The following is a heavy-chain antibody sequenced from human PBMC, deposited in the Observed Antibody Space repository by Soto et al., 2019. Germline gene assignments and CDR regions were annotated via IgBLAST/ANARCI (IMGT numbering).Heavy chain of an antibody. J-gene: IGHJ4*02. CDR2: ISHDGSNK. D-gene: IGHD5-18*01. CDR1: GFTFSSYA. CDR3: ATNTGYSYGFPFDY. V-gene: IGHV3-30*03. Sequence: QVQLVESGGGVVQPGRSLRLSCAASGFTFSSYAMHWVRQAPGKGLAWVAIISHDGSNKYYADSVEGRFTISRDNSKNTLYLQMNSLRAEDTAVYYCATNTGYSYGFPFDYGGQGTLVTVSS.